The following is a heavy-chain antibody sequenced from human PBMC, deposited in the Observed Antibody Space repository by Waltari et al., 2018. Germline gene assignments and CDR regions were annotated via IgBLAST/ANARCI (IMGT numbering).Heavy chain of an antibody. CDR3: ARDPGTYSLGYNFFDR. J-gene: IGHJ5*02. D-gene: IGHD3-10*01. CDR1: GDSINRGDYY. Sequence: QVQLQESGPGQVKPSQTLSLTCTVSGDSINRGDYYWTWTRQPPGKGLDYIGYILYSGTTSYNPSLKNRLLISLDTSKNHFSLKLTSVTAADTAKYYCARDPGTYSLGYNFFDRLVQGIMVTVSS. CDR2: ILYSGTT. V-gene: IGHV4-30-4*08.